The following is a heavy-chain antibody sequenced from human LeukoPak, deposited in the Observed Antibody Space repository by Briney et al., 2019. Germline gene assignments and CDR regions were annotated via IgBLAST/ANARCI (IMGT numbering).Heavy chain of an antibody. CDR1: GFTFSSYS. CDR2: ISSSSSYI. Sequence: GGSLRLSCAASGFTFSSYSMNWVRQAPGKGLEWVSSISSSSSYIYYADSAKGRFTISRDNAKNSLYLQMNSLRAEDTAVYYCARDHSSGYYDRPATAPDYWGQGTLVTVSS. D-gene: IGHD3-22*01. J-gene: IGHJ4*02. V-gene: IGHV3-21*04. CDR3: ARDHSSGYYDRPATAPDY.